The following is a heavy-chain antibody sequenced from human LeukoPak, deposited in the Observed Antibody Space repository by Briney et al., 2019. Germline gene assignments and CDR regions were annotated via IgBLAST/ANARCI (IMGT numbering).Heavy chain of an antibody. CDR3: ATPNDAFNI. Sequence: SETLSLTCAVSGGSISNENWWSWVRQPPGKGLEWIGEIHYRGGTNYNPSLGSRVTISVDTSKNQFSLKMTSVTAADTAVYYCATPNDAFNIWGQGTMVTVSS. V-gene: IGHV4-4*02. CDR2: IHYRGGT. CDR1: GGSISNENW. J-gene: IGHJ3*02.